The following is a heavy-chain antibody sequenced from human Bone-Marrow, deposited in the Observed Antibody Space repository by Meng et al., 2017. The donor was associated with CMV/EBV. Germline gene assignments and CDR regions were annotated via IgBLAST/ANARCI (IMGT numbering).Heavy chain of an antibody. CDR1: EVTFRNYG. CDR2: IIPIFGTA. Sequence: ASEVTFRNYGVNWVRQAPGQELEWMGGIIPIFGTANYAQKYQDRLTITTDESTTTAYMELSSLRSDDTAVYYCAREGVVGTTIYFDYWGQGTLVTVSS. CDR3: AREGVVGTTIYFDY. D-gene: IGHD1-1*01. V-gene: IGHV1-69*05. J-gene: IGHJ4*02.